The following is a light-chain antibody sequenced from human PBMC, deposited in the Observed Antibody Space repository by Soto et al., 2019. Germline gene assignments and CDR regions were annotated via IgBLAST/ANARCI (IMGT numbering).Light chain of an antibody. J-gene: IGKJ1*01. CDR3: QQLNSYPWT. CDR1: QGISSY. CDR2: AAS. V-gene: IGKV1-9*01. Sequence: DIQLTQSPSFLSASVGDRVTITCRASQGISSYLAWYQQKPGKAPKILIYAASTLQRGVPSRFSGSGSGTEFTLTSRCLQPEDFAIEDCQQLNSYPWTFGQGTKVE.